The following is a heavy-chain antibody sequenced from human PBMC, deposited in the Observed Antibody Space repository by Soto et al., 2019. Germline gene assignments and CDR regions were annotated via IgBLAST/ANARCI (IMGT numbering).Heavy chain of an antibody. J-gene: IGHJ4*02. V-gene: IGHV1-2*04. CDR2: INPNSGGT. CDR1: GYTFTGYY. D-gene: IGHD2-15*01. CDR3: ARAPPATGYFDY. Sequence: GASVKVSCKASGYTFTGYYMHWVRQAPGQGLEWMGWINPNSGGTNYAQKFQGWVTMTRDPSISTAYMELSRLRSDDTAVYYCARAPPATGYFDYWGQGTLVTVSS.